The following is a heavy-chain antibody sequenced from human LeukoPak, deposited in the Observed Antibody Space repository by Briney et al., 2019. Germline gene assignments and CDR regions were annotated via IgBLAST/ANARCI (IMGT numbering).Heavy chain of an antibody. D-gene: IGHD2-15*01. CDR3: ARGYCSGGSCSHYGMDV. CDR2: ISAYNGNT. Sequence: ASVKVSCKASGYTFTSYGISWVRQAPGQGLEWMGWISAYNGNTNYAQKLQGRVTMTTDTSTSTAYMELRSLRSDGTAVYYCARGYCSGGSCSHYGMDVWGQGTTVTVSS. J-gene: IGHJ6*02. V-gene: IGHV1-18*01. CDR1: GYTFTSYG.